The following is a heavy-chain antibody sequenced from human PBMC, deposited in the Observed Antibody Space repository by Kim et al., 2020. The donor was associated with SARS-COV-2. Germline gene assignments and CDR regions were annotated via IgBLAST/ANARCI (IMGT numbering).Heavy chain of an antibody. D-gene: IGHD2-2*01. V-gene: IGHV3-11*01. Sequence: GRFTISRDNAKNSLYLQTNSLRAEDTAVYYCASPLWGDVVPAAIADAFDIWGQGTMVTVSS. CDR3: ASPLWGDVVPAAIADAFDI. J-gene: IGHJ3*02.